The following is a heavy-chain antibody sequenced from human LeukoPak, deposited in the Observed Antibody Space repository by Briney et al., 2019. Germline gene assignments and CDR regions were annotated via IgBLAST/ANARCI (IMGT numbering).Heavy chain of an antibody. Sequence: GPTLVNPTQTLTLTCTFSGFSLSTSGVGVGWIRQPPGKALEWLALIYWNDDKRYSPSLKSRLTITKDTSKNQVVLTMTNMDPVDTATYYCANMITFGGVIVPVGFDYWGQGTLVTVSS. CDR1: GFSLSTSGVG. V-gene: IGHV2-5*01. CDR2: IYWNDDK. J-gene: IGHJ4*02. CDR3: ANMITFGGVIVPVGFDY. D-gene: IGHD3-16*02.